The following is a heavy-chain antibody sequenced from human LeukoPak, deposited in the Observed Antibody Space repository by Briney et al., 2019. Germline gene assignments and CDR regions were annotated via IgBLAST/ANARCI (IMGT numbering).Heavy chain of an antibody. Sequence: AGGSLGLSCAASGFTFSSYSMNWVRQAPGKGLEWVSCISSSSYIYYADSVKGRFTISRDNAKNSLYLQMNSLRAEDTAVYYCAKGYSYFDYWGQGTLVTVSS. CDR3: AKGYSYFDY. D-gene: IGHD2-15*01. V-gene: IGHV3-21*04. CDR1: GFTFSSYS. CDR2: ISSSSYI. J-gene: IGHJ4*02.